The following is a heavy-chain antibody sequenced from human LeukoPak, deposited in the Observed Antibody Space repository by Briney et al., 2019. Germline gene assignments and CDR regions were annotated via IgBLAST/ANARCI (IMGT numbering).Heavy chain of an antibody. CDR1: GFTFSSYG. Sequence: PGRSLRLSCAASGFTFSSYGMHWVRQAPGKGLEWVAVISYDGSNKYYADSVKGRFTISRDNSKNTPYLQMNSLRAEDTAVYYCARMVRGVIIPDGFDPWGQGTLVTVSS. D-gene: IGHD3-10*01. J-gene: IGHJ5*02. CDR3: ARMVRGVIIPDGFDP. V-gene: IGHV3-30*03. CDR2: ISYDGSNK.